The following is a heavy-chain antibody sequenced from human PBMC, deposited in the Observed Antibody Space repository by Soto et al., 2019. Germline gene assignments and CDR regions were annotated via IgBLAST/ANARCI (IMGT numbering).Heavy chain of an antibody. CDR3: ARSPHCSSTSCYTREKYNWFDP. V-gene: IGHV1-69-2*01. J-gene: IGHJ5*02. D-gene: IGHD2-2*02. CDR1: GYTFTDYY. CDR2: VDPEDGET. Sequence: EVQLVQSGAEVKKPGATVKISCKVSGYTFTDYYMHWVQQAPGKGLEWMGLVDPEDGETIYAEKFQGRVAITADESTSTAYMELSSLRSEDTAVYYCARSPHCSSTSCYTREKYNWFDPWGQGTLVTVSS.